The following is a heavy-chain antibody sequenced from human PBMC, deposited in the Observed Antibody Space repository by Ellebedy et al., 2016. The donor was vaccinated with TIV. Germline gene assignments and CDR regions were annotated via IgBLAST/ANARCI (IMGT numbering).Heavy chain of an antibody. CDR2: ISYSGDLM. J-gene: IGHJ4*02. V-gene: IGHV3-11*01. Sequence: PGGSLRLSCAASGFTFSGYYMSWFRQAPGKGPEWVSYISYSGDLMYYADSVKGRFTTSRDNAENSLYLQMNSLRAEDMAVYYCARLGVIAAAGASDYWGQGTLVIVSS. D-gene: IGHD6-13*01. CDR1: GFTFSGYY. CDR3: ARLGVIAAAGASDY.